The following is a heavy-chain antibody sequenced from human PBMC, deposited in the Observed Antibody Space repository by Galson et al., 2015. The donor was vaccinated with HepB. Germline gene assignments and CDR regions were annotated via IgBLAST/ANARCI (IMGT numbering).Heavy chain of an antibody. CDR1: GYTFTSYG. CDR2: ISAYNGNT. CDR3: ARDQDCSSTSCFMPFDI. D-gene: IGHD2-2*01. Sequence: SVKVSCKASGYTFTSYGISWVRQAPGQGLEWMGWISAYNGNTNYAQKLQGRVTMTTDTSTSTAYMELRSLRSDDTAVYYCARDQDCSSTSCFMPFDIWGQGTMVTVSS. J-gene: IGHJ3*02. V-gene: IGHV1-18*04.